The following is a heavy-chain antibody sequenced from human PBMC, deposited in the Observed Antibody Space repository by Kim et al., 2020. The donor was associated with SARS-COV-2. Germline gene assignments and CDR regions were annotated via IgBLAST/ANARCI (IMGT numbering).Heavy chain of an antibody. CDR2: ISAYNGNT. CDR3: ARGPLVPAAPFGGEDNWFDP. Sequence: ASVKVSCKASGYTFTSYGISWVRQAPGQGLEWMGWISAYNGNTNYAQKLQGRVTMTTDTSTSTAYMELSSLRSDDTAVYYCARGPLVPAAPFGGEDNWFDPWGQGTLVTVSS. D-gene: IGHD2-2*01. CDR1: GYTFTSYG. V-gene: IGHV1-18*01. J-gene: IGHJ5*02.